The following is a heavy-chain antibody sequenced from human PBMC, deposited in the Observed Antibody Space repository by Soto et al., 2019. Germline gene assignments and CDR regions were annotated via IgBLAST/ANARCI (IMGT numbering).Heavy chain of an antibody. D-gene: IGHD1-7*01. CDR3: ARDGGTGLYYFDY. Sequence: SQTLSLTCAISGDSVSSNSAAWNWIRQSPSRCLEWLGRTYYRSKWYNDYAVSVKSRITINPDTSKNQFSLQMKSVTPEDTDVYYCARDGGTGLYYFDYWGQGTLVTVSS. V-gene: IGHV6-1*01. J-gene: IGHJ4*02. CDR1: GDSVSSNSAA. CDR2: TYYRSKWYN.